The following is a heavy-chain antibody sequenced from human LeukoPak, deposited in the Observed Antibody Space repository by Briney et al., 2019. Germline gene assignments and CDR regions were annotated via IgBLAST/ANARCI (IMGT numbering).Heavy chain of an antibody. D-gene: IGHD6-13*01. Sequence: GGSLRLSCAASGFTVSSNYMSWVRQAPGKGPEWVSDIYSDGSTYYADSVKGRFTISRDTSKNTLYLQMNSLRTEDTAAYYCARDLAAGGTYPHYWGQGTLVSVSS. J-gene: IGHJ4*02. CDR3: ARDLAAGGTYPHY. CDR1: GFTVSSNY. V-gene: IGHV3-53*01. CDR2: IYSDGST.